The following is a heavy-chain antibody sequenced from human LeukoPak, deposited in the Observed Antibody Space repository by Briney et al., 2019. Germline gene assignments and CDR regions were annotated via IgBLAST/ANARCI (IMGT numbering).Heavy chain of an antibody. CDR3: ARGLNVWGSSPLGGGGDAFDL. CDR2: TSYDGSKH. V-gene: IGHV3-30-3*01. Sequence: GGALRLSCAASGFTFNNYAMHWVRQAPGKGLDWVAVTSYDGSKHYYAESVKGRFTISRDNSKDTLYLQMNSLRPEDTAVYYCARGLNVWGSSPLGGGGDAFDLWGQGTMVPVSS. CDR1: GFTFNNYA. J-gene: IGHJ3*01. D-gene: IGHD3-16*01.